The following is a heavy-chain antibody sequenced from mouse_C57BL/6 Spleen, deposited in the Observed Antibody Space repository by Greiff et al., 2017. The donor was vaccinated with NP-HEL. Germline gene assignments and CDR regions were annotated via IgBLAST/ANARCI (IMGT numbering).Heavy chain of an antibody. V-gene: IGHV5-9-1*02. Sequence: EVQGVESGEGLVKPGGSLKLSCAASGFTFSSYAMSWVRQTPEKRLEWVAYISSGGDYIYYADTVKGRFTISRDNARNTLYLQMSSLKSEDTAMYYCTRDTKGGFAYWGQGTLVTVSA. CDR3: TRDTKGGFAY. CDR2: ISSGGDYI. J-gene: IGHJ3*01. D-gene: IGHD1-1*01. CDR1: GFTFSSYA.